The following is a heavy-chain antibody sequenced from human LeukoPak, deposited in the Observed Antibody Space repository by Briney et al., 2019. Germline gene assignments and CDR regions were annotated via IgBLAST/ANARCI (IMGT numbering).Heavy chain of an antibody. Sequence: GGSLRLSCAAYGFTFSSYSMNWVRQAPGKGLEWVSFISTSSSYIYYADSVKGRFTISRDNSKNTLYLQIYTLTAEDTAIYYCAKATGNLGNWGQGTQVTVSS. D-gene: IGHD1-1*01. CDR1: GFTFSSYS. CDR3: AKATGNLGN. J-gene: IGHJ4*02. CDR2: ISTSSSYI. V-gene: IGHV3-21*04.